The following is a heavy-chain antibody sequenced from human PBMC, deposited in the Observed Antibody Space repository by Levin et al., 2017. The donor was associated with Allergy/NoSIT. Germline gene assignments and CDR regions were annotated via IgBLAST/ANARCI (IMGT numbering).Heavy chain of an antibody. D-gene: IGHD1-14*01. V-gene: IGHV4-39*07. J-gene: IGHJ4*02. CDR1: GGSISSDNYY. CDR3: ARDQITFPGSIDY. CDR2: IYYSGST. Sequence: MASETLSLTCTVSGGSISSDNYYWGWIRQPPGKGLEWIGSIYYSGSTYYNPSLKSRVTISVDTSKNHFSLKLSSVTAADTAVYYCARDQITFPGSIDYWGQGTLVTVSS.